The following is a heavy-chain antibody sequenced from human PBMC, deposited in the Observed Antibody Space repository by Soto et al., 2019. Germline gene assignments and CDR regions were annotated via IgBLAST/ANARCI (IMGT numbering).Heavy chain of an antibody. D-gene: IGHD3-10*01. J-gene: IGHJ5*02. CDR1: GGTFSSYA. V-gene: IGHV1-69*01. Sequence: LVQSGAEVKKPGSSVKVSCKASGGTFSSYAISWVGQXXXXGLXXMGGIIPIFGTANYAQKFQGRVTSTADDTTSTAYRELSSLRSEDTAVYYCAREARLMVRGSGWFDPWGQGTLVTVSS. CDR3: AREARLMVRGSGWFDP. CDR2: IIPIFGTA.